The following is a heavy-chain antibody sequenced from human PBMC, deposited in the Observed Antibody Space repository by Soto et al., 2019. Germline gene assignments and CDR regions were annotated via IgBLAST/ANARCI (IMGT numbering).Heavy chain of an antibody. CDR3: ARAGLLWFGELSAFDY. Sequence: QVQLVESGGGVVQPGRSLRLSCAASGFTFSSYGMHWVRQAPGKGLEWVAVIWYDGSNKYYADSVKGRFTISRDNSKNTLNLQMNSLRAEDTAVYYCARAGLLWFGELSAFDYWGQGTLVTVSS. V-gene: IGHV3-33*01. J-gene: IGHJ4*02. CDR1: GFTFSSYG. CDR2: IWYDGSNK. D-gene: IGHD3-10*01.